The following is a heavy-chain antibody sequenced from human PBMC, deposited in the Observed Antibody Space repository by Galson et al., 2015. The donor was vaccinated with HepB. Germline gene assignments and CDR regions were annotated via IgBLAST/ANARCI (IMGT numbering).Heavy chain of an antibody. CDR2: ISYDGSTK. V-gene: IGHV3-30-3*01. D-gene: IGHD1-1*01. J-gene: IGHJ6*03. Sequence: SLRLSCAASGLTFNNYAMHWVRQAPGKGLEWVATISYDGSTKLHADSVKGRFTISRDNSRNTLYLQMNGLRAEDTAVYYCAREKSTLDYNYYMDVWGKGTTVSVSS. CDR3: AREKSTLDYNYYMDV. CDR1: GLTFNNYA.